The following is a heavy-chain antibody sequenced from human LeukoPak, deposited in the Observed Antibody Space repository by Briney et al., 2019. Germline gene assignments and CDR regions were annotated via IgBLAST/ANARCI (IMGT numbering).Heavy chain of an antibody. J-gene: IGHJ4*02. CDR2: INPNSGGT. D-gene: IGHD3-3*01. V-gene: IGHV1-2*02. Sequence: ASVKVSCEASGYTFTGYYMHWVRQAPGQGLEWMGWINPNSGGTNYAQKFQGRVTMTGDTSISTAYMELSRLRSDDTAVYYCARVVGVRFLEWPHYFDYWGQGTLVTVSS. CDR1: GYTFTGYY. CDR3: ARVVGVRFLEWPHYFDY.